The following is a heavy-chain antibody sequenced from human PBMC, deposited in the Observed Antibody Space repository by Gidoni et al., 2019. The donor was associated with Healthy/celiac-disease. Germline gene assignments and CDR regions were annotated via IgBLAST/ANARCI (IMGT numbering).Heavy chain of an antibody. CDR3: AAIGYCIGGSCRRGRWFDP. J-gene: IGHJ5*02. D-gene: IGHD2-15*01. CDR1: GSTVSSNY. V-gene: IGHV3-66*01. Sequence: EVQLVESGGGLVQRGGSLRLSCAASGSTVSSNYMSWVRQAPGKGLEWVSVIYSGGSTYYADSVKGRFTISRDNSKNTLYLQMNSLRAEDTAVYYCAAIGYCIGGSCRRGRWFDPWGQGTLVTVSS. CDR2: IYSGGST.